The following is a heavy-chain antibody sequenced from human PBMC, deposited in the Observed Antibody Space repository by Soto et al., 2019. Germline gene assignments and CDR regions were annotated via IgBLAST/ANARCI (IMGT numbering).Heavy chain of an antibody. D-gene: IGHD6-19*01. V-gene: IGHV3-23*01. CDR3: AKDRGVAVAYGN. CDR2: ISGSGGST. Sequence: PGGSLRLSCAASGFTFSSYAMSWVRQAPGKGLEWVSAISGSGGSTYYADSVKGRFTISRDNSKNTLYLQMNSLRAEDTAVYYSAKDRGVAVAYGNWGQGTLVTVSS. CDR1: GFTFSSYA. J-gene: IGHJ4*02.